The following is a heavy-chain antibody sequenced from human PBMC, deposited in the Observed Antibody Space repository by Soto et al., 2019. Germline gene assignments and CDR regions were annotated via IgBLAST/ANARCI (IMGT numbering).Heavy chain of an antibody. CDR2: IYYSGST. V-gene: IGHV4-59*01. CDR3: ARGVRYFDMSD. J-gene: IGHJ3*01. CDR1: GVSISSYY. Sequence: SETLSLTCTVSGVSISSYYWSLLRQPPGKGLEWIGYIYYSGSTNYNPSLKSRVTISVDTSKNQFSLKLSSVTAADTAVYYCARGVRYFDMSDWGQGTMVTVSS. D-gene: IGHD3-9*01.